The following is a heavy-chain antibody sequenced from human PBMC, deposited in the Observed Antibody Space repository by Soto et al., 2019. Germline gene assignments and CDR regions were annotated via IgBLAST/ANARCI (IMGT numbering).Heavy chain of an antibody. CDR3: ARRSSGYCYGGGFDH. CDR1: GGSIYSSNYY. CDR2: IYYLGTT. D-gene: IGHD5-18*01. V-gene: IGHV4-39*01. Sequence: PSGTLSLTCTVSGGSIYSSNYYWARIRQPPGKGLEWVGSIYYLGTTYYNPSLRTRVTISVDTSKNQYSLKLSSVTAADTAVYYCARRSSGYCYGGGFDHWGQGTLVTFSS. J-gene: IGHJ4*02.